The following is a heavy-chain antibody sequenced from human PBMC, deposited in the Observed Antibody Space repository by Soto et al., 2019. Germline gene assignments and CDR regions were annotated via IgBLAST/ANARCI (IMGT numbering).Heavy chain of an antibody. CDR1: GGTFSTHA. CDR2: IIPISGTT. V-gene: IGHV1-69*13. D-gene: IGHD2-15*01. CDR3: ARGYCSGGNCYSGMDV. Sequence: ASVKVSCKASGGTFSTHAIIWVRQAPGHGLEWMGGIIPISGTTYYTQKFQGRVTITADEPTSTASMELSSLKSDDTAVFYCARGYCSGGNCYSGMDVWGQGTMVTVSS. J-gene: IGHJ6*02.